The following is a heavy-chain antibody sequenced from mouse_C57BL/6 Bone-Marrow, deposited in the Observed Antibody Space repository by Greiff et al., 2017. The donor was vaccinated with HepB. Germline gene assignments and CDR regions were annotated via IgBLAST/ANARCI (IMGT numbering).Heavy chain of an antibody. CDR3: ASYYGNYAY. D-gene: IGHD2-1*01. V-gene: IGHV1-54*01. CDR1: GYAFTNYL. CDR2: INPGSGGT. Sequence: QVQLKQSGAELVRPGTSVKVSCKASGYAFTNYLIEWVKQRPGQGLEWIGVINPGSGGTNYNEKFKGKATLTADKSSSTAYMQLSSLTSEDSAVYFCASYYGNYAYWGQGTTLTVSS. J-gene: IGHJ2*01.